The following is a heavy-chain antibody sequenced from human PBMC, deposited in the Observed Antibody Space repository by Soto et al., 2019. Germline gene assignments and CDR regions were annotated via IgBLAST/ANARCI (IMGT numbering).Heavy chain of an antibody. CDR2: IVVGSGNT. Sequence: SVKVSCKASGFTFTSSAMQWVRQARGQRLEWIGWIVVGSGNTNYAQKFQERVTITRNTSISTAYMELSSLRSEDTAVYYCARGVPYFCIGGIFYHLYYYYVMDVWGQGTTVTVSS. D-gene: IGHD2-15*01. V-gene: IGHV1-58*02. J-gene: IGHJ6*02. CDR3: ARGVPYFCIGGIFYHLYYYYVMDV. CDR1: GFTFTSSA.